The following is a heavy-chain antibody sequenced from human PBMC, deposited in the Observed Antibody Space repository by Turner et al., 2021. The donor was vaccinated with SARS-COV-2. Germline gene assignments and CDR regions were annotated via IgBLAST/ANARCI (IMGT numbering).Heavy chain of an antibody. Sequence: VQLVQSGGGVVQPGRSLRLSCAASGFTFSSYSMNWVRQAPGKGLEWVSSITSSDTYYADSVKGRFTISRDNAKNSLYLQMNSLRAEDTAVYYCVRDKDSSDYYYWGQGTLVTVSS. V-gene: IGHV3-21*01. J-gene: IGHJ4*02. D-gene: IGHD3-22*01. CDR1: GFTFSSYS. CDR2: ITSSDT. CDR3: VRDKDSSDYYY.